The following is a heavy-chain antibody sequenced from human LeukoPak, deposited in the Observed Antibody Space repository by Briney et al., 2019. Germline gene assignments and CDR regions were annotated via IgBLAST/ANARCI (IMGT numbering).Heavy chain of an antibody. V-gene: IGHV4-34*01. J-gene: IGHJ4*02. D-gene: IGHD4-11*01. CDR1: GGSFSGYY. CDR3: ARQQDYSDYEVYYFDY. CDR2: INQSGST. Sequence: SQTLSLTCAVYGGSFSGYYWSWIRQPPGKGLEWIGEINQSGSTNYNPSLKSRVTISVDTSKNQFSLKLSSVTAADTAVYYCARQQDYSDYEVYYFDYWGQGTLVTVSS.